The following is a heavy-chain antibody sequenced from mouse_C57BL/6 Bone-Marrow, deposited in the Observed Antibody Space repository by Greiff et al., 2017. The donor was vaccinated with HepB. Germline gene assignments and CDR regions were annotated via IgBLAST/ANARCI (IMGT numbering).Heavy chain of an antibody. J-gene: IGHJ1*03. CDR1: GYSITSGYY. D-gene: IGHD1-1*01. CDR2: ISYDGSN. CDR3: AREGAMTTVVPWYFDV. Sequence: EVQLQESGPGLVKPSQSLSLTCSVTGYSITSGYYWNWIRQFPGNKLEWMGYISYDGSNNYNPSLKNRISITRDTSTNQFFLQLNSVTTEDTATYYCAREGAMTTVVPWYFDVWGTGTTVTVSS. V-gene: IGHV3-6*01.